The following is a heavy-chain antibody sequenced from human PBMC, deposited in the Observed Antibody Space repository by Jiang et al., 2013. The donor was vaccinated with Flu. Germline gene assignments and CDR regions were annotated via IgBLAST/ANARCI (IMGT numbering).Heavy chain of an antibody. CDR2: IFWDDNK. V-gene: IGHV2-5*02. Sequence: KPTQTLTLTCTFSGFSLSTSGVGVGWIRQPPGRALDWLALIFWDDNKYYSPSLKRRLTITKDTSKNQVVLTMTNVDPVDTGTYYCAHYSAISPDAMSLSYHWFDPWGQGTLLTVSS. D-gene: IGHD1-26*01. J-gene: IGHJ5*02. CDR1: GFSLSTSGVG. CDR3: AHYSAISPDAMSLSYHWFDP.